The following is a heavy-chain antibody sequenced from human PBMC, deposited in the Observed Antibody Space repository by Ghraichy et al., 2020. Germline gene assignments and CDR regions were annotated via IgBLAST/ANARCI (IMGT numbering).Heavy chain of an antibody. CDR2: INGRSSFI. CDR3: ARVVGYSGSYYADF. CDR1: GFIFSSYS. J-gene: IGHJ4*01. D-gene: IGHD1-26*01. V-gene: IGHV3-21*01. Sequence: GGSLRLSCVGSGFIFSSYSMRWVRQAPGQGLEWVSYINGRSSFIYYADSVKGRFTTSRDNAKNSMYLQMNSLRVEDTGVYYCARVVGYSGSYYADFWGQEPWSPSPQ.